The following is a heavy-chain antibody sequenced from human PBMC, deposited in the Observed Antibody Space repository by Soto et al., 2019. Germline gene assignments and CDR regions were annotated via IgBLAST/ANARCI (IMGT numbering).Heavy chain of an antibody. J-gene: IGHJ6*02. V-gene: IGHV3-21*01. Sequence: PGGSLRLSCAASGFTFSTYTINWVRQPPGKGLEWVSSISSGSGYIYYAGSVQGRFTISRDDAKSSVSLQMNSLRAEDTAVYYCARVTSCSYGQGYGIDVWGQGTTVTVSS. CDR3: ARVTSCSYGQGYGIDV. CDR1: GFTFSTYT. D-gene: IGHD3-16*01. CDR2: ISSGSGYI.